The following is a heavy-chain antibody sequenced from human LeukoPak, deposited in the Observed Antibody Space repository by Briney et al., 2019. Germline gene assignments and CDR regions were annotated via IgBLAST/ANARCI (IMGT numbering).Heavy chain of an antibody. D-gene: IGHD2-15*01. Sequence: GGSLRLSCAASGFTFSSYGMHWVRQAPGKGLEWVAVISYDGSNKYYADSVKGRFTISRDNSKNTLYLQMNSLRAEDTAVYYCAKGGGYLDYWGQGTLVTVSP. CDR2: ISYDGSNK. CDR3: AKGGGYLDY. CDR1: GFTFSSYG. V-gene: IGHV3-30*18. J-gene: IGHJ4*02.